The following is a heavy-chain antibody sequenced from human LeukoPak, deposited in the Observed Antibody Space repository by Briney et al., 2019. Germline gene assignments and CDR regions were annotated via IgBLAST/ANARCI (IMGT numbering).Heavy chain of an antibody. CDR3: ARGWDSSGWYILFGY. Sequence: PSETLSLTSAVSGYSISSGYYWGWIRQPPGKGLERIGSIYHSGSTYYNPSLKSRVTISVDTSKNQFSLKLSSVTAADTAVYYCARGWDSSGWYILFGYWGQGTLVTVSS. CDR2: IYHSGST. CDR1: GYSISSGYY. D-gene: IGHD6-19*01. J-gene: IGHJ4*02. V-gene: IGHV4-38-2*01.